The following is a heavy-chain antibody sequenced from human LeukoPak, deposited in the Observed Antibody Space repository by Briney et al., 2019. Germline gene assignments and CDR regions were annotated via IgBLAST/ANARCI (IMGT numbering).Heavy chain of an antibody. CDR1: GGSFSGYY. J-gene: IGHJ4*02. D-gene: IGHD2-2*01. V-gene: IGHV4-34*01. CDR2: INHSGST. Sequence: PSETLSLTCAVYGGSFSGYYWSWIRQPPGKGLEWIGEINHSGSTNYNPSLKSRVTISVDTSKNQFSLKLSSVTSSDTAVYYCARAGRKSSWVDYWGQGTLVTVSS. CDR3: ARAGRKSSWVDY.